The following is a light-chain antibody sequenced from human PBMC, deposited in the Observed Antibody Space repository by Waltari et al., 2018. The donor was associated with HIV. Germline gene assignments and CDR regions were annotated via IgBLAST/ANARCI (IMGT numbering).Light chain of an antibody. CDR2: EGI. J-gene: IGLJ2*01. V-gene: IGLV2-23*01. Sequence: QSALTQPASVSGSPGQSITISCTGTSSDIGNYNLVSWYQQHPGKAPKHIIYEGIKRPSGVSNLVAGSKSANTASLTISGLQAEDEADYFCSAYGGSSNWLFGGGTKLTVL. CDR3: SAYGGSSNWL. CDR1: SSDIGNYNL.